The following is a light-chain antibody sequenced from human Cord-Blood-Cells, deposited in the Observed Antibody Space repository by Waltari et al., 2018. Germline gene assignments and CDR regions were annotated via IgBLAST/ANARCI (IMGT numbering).Light chain of an antibody. V-gene: IGLV2-11*01. CDR3: CSYAGSYTWV. CDR2: DVT. J-gene: IGLJ3*02. Sequence: QSPLTQPRSVSEPPGQAVTISCTGPSSDVAGSKYVSWYPQHPGTAPKLMIYDVTQRPSGVPDRFSGSKSGNTASLTISGLQAEDEADYYCCSYAGSYTWVFGGGTKLTVL. CDR1: SSDVAGSKY.